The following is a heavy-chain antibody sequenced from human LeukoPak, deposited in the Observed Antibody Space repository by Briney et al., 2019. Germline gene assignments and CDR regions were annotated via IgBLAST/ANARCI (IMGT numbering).Heavy chain of an antibody. CDR1: GGSISSYY. V-gene: IGHV4-59*01. CDR3: ATFPPSGGGYNLDFDY. J-gene: IGHJ4*02. D-gene: IGHD5-24*01. Sequence: PSETLSLTCTVSGGSISSYYWSWIRQPPGKGLEWIGYIYYSGSTNYNPSLKSRVTISVDTSKNQFSLKLSSVTAADTAVYYCATFPPSGGGYNLDFDYWGQGTLVTVSS. CDR2: IYYSGST.